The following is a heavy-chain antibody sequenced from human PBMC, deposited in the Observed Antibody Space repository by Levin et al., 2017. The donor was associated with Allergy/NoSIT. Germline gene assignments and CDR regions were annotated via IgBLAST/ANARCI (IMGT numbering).Heavy chain of an antibody. V-gene: IGHV1-8*01. CDR1: GYTFTSYD. CDR3: ARGRRLWLVPGVPIGY. D-gene: IGHD6-19*01. J-gene: IGHJ4*02. CDR2: MNPNSGNT. Sequence: GESLKISCKASGYTFTSYDINWVRQATGQGLEWMGWMNPNSGNTGYAQKFQGRVTMTRNTSISTAYMELSSLRSEDTAVYYCARGRRLWLVPGVPIGYWGQGTLVTVSS.